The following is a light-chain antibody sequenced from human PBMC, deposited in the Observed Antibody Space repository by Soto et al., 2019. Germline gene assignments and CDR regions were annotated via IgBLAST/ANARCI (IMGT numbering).Light chain of an antibody. J-gene: IGKJ5*01. CDR1: QSLANSF. Sequence: IVFTQSQGALSLSPGERATLSCRARQSLANSFIAWYQQKPGQAPRLLIYDTSSRASGIPDRFSGSGSGTDFTLTISRLETEDFAVFYCQQYGTSEIIFGQGTRLEI. V-gene: IGKV3-20*01. CDR3: QQYGTSEII. CDR2: DTS.